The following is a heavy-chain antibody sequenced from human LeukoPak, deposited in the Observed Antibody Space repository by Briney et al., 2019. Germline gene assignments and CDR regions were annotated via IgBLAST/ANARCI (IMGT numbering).Heavy chain of an antibody. Sequence: SETLSLTCAVYGGSFSGYYWSWIRQPPGKGLEWIGEINHSGSTNYNPSLKSRVTISVDTSKNQFSLKLCSVTAADTAVYYCARGYDFWSGYYEGYYYYMDVWGKGTTVTVSS. J-gene: IGHJ6*03. CDR2: INHSGST. CDR1: GGSFSGYY. CDR3: ARGYDFWSGYYEGYYYYMDV. V-gene: IGHV4-34*01. D-gene: IGHD3-3*01.